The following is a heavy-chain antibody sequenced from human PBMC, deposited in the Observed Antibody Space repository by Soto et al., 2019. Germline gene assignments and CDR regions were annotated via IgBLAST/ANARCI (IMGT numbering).Heavy chain of an antibody. V-gene: IGHV1-3*01. CDR1: GYTFTSYA. D-gene: IGHD3-3*01. J-gene: IGHJ5*02. Sequence: ASVKVSCKASGYTFTSYAMHWVRQAPGQRLEWMGWINAGNGNTKYSQKFQGRVTITRDTSASTAYMELSSLRSEDTAVYYCARGIFGVVIDSYNWFDPWGQGTLVTVSS. CDR2: INAGNGNT. CDR3: ARGIFGVVIDSYNWFDP.